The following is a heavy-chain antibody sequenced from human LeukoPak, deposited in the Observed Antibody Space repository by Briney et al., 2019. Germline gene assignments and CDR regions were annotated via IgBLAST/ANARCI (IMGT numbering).Heavy chain of an antibody. Sequence: GGSLRLSCAASGFTFSSYGMHWVRQAPGKGLEWVAVISYDGSNKYYADSVKGRFTISRDNSKNTLYLQMNSLRAEDTAVYYCATLRGTYYYDSSGPPLDFDYWGQGTLVTVSS. J-gene: IGHJ4*02. V-gene: IGHV3-30*03. CDR1: GFTFSSYG. D-gene: IGHD3-22*01. CDR2: ISYDGSNK. CDR3: ATLRGTYYYDSSGPPLDFDY.